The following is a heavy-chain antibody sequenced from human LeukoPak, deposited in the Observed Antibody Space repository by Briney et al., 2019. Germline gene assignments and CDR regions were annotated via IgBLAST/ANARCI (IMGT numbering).Heavy chain of an antibody. CDR3: ARGHYGMGV. CDR1: GFTFSSYS. CDR2: ISSSSSYI. J-gene: IGHJ6*02. V-gene: IGHV3-21*01. Sequence: PGGSLRLSWAASGFTFSSYSMNWVRQAPGKGLELVSSISSSSSYIHYGDSVKGRFIISRDNAKNSLSLQMSSLRAEDTAVYYCARGHYGMGVWGQGTTVTVSS.